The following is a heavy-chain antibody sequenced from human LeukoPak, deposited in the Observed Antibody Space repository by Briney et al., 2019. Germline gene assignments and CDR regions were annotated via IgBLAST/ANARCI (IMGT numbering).Heavy chain of an antibody. J-gene: IGHJ4*02. D-gene: IGHD6-13*01. CDR2: IYYTGST. V-gene: IGHV4-59*01. Sequence: SETLSLTCAVSGGSISSYYWSWIRQPPGKGLEWIGYIYYTGSTDYNPSLKSRVTISVDTSKNQFSLKLSSVTAADTAVYYCARGHSSSWYYLDYWGQGTLVTVSS. CDR3: ARGHSSSWYYLDY. CDR1: GGSISSYY.